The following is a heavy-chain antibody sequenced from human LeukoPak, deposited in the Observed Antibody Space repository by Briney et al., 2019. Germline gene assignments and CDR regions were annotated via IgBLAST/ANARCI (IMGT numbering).Heavy chain of an antibody. Sequence: GGSLRLSCTGSGFTFGDHAMSWVRQAPGKGLEWVGFIRSKAYRGTTEYAASVKGGFTISRDDSASIAYLQMNSLRTEDTAVYYCARAYDFWSGYYPWGYYYYGMDVWGQGTTVTVSS. CDR2: IRSKAYRGTT. CDR1: GFTFGDHA. CDR3: ARAYDFWSGYYPWGYYYYGMDV. V-gene: IGHV3-49*04. J-gene: IGHJ6*02. D-gene: IGHD3-3*01.